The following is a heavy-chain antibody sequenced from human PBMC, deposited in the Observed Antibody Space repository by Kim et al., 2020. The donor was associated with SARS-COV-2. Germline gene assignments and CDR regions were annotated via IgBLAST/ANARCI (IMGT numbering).Heavy chain of an antibody. Sequence: GRFTISRDNSKNTLYLQMNSLRAEDTAVYYCAKRRYCSSTSCPFSYYFDYWGQGTLVTVSS. J-gene: IGHJ4*02. V-gene: IGHV3-23*01. D-gene: IGHD2-2*01. CDR3: AKRRYCSSTSCPFSYYFDY.